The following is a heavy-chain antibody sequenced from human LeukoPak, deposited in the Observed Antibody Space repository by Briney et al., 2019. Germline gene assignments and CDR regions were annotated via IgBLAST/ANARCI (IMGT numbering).Heavy chain of an antibody. Sequence: GGSLGLSCAASGFTFSSYAMSWVRQAPGKGLEWVSAISGSGGSTYYADSVKGRFTISRDNAKNSLYLQMNSLRAEDTAVYYCARGPPDVLRYFDWLLSGWGQGTLVTVSS. V-gene: IGHV3-23*01. J-gene: IGHJ4*02. CDR3: ARGPPDVLRYFDWLLSG. D-gene: IGHD3-9*01. CDR2: ISGSGGST. CDR1: GFTFSSYA.